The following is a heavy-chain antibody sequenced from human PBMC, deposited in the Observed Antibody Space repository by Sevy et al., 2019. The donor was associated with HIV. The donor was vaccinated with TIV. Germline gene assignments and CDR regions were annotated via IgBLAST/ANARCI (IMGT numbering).Heavy chain of an antibody. V-gene: IGHV4-39*01. CDR1: GGSIRRGDYF. Sequence: SEILSLTCSVTGGSIRRGDYFWGWIRQSPGKGLEWIGSITDSGSTYYNPSLKSRVTMSVDTSKNQFSLKLSSVTAADTAVHYCARLRGGYGNGWFYYYMDVWGKGTTVTVSS. J-gene: IGHJ6*03. CDR2: ITDSGST. D-gene: IGHD3-10*01. CDR3: ARLRGGYGNGWFYYYMDV.